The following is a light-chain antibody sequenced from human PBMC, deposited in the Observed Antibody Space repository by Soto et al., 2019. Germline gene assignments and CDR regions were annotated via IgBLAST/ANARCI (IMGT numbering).Light chain of an antibody. CDR1: QSVSSY. Sequence: IVLAQSPGTLSLSAGERATLSCRASQSVSSYLAWYQQKPGQAPRLLIYGASTRATGIPARFSGSASGTVFTLNISSLQSEDFALYYCQQYNNWPPWTFGQGTKVDI. CDR3: QQYNNWPPWT. CDR2: GAS. V-gene: IGKV3-15*01. J-gene: IGKJ1*01.